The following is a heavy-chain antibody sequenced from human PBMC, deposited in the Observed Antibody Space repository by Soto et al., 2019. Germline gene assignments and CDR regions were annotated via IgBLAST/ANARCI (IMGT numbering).Heavy chain of an antibody. CDR1: GFTFSSSA. CDR3: AKDRGAFTFLIFGMDV. V-gene: IGHV3-23*01. Sequence: GGSLRLSCAASGFTFSSSAMNWVRQAPGKGLEWVSGILKSGDSTYYADSVKGRFTISRDNSNNTLSLQMNSLRAVDSALYYCAKDRGAFTFLIFGMDVWGQGTTVTVSS. D-gene: IGHD3-16*01. J-gene: IGHJ6*02. CDR2: ILKSGDST.